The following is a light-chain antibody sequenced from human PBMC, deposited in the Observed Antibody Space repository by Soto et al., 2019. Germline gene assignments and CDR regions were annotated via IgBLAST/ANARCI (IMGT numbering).Light chain of an antibody. J-gene: IGKJ2*01. CDR2: GAS. CDR3: QQYGSSSYT. V-gene: IGKV3-20*01. Sequence: EMVLTQSPGTLYLSPGERATLSCRASQSVSSSYLAWYQQKPGQAPRLLIYGASGRATGIPDRFSGSGSGTDFTLTISRLEPEDFAVYYCQQYGSSSYTFGQGTKLVIK. CDR1: QSVSSSY.